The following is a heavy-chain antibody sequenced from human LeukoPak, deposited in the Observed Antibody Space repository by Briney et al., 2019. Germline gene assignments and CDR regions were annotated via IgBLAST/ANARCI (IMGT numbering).Heavy chain of an antibody. V-gene: IGHV3-21*01. CDR3: ARATSPYEVSYYYGMDV. J-gene: IGHJ6*02. CDR2: ISSSSSYI. D-gene: IGHD5-12*01. Sequence: GGSLRLSCAASGFTFSSYSMNWVRQAPGKGLEWVSSISSSSSYIYYANSVKGRFTISRDNAKNSLYLQMNSLRAEDTAVYYCARATSPYEVSYYYGMDVWGQGTTVTVSS. CDR1: GFTFSSYS.